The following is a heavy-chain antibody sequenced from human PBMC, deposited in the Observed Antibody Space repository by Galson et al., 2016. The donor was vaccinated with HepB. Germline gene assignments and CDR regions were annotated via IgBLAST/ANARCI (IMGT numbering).Heavy chain of an antibody. CDR3: ARAWRRLSFTD. CDR1: GASINTEDYY. CDR2: MHFSGST. V-gene: IGHV4-30-4*08. Sequence: TLSLTCTVSGASINTEDYYWSWIRQSPGKGLEWIGYMHFSGSTYYSPSLKSRITISADTSENQFSLKLTSVTAADTAVYYCARAWRRLSFTDWGQGTLVIVSS. D-gene: IGHD2-8*02. J-gene: IGHJ4*02.